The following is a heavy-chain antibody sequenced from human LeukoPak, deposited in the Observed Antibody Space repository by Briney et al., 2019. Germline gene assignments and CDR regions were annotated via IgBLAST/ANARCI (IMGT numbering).Heavy chain of an antibody. Sequence: SETLSLTCTVSGGSISSSSYYWGWIRQPPGKGLEWIGSIYYSGSTYYNPSLKGRVTISVDTSKNQFSLKLSSVTAADTAVYYCARDRNDYVWGSYRPSRSLDYWGQGTLVTVSS. CDR1: GGSISSSSYY. D-gene: IGHD3-16*02. CDR3: ARDRNDYVWGSYRPSRSLDY. CDR2: IYYSGST. V-gene: IGHV4-39*07. J-gene: IGHJ4*02.